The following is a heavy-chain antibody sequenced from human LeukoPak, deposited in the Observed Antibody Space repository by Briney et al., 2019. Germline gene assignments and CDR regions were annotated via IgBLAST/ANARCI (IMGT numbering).Heavy chain of an antibody. Sequence: GASVKVSCKASGYTFIGYYIHWVRQAPGQGLEWMGWISAYNGNTNYAQKLQGRVTMTTDTSTSTAYMELRSLRSDDTAVYYCARQGAVAGRFNYWGQGTLVTVSS. CDR2: ISAYNGNT. J-gene: IGHJ4*02. CDR3: ARQGAVAGRFNY. D-gene: IGHD6-19*01. V-gene: IGHV1-18*04. CDR1: GYTFIGYY.